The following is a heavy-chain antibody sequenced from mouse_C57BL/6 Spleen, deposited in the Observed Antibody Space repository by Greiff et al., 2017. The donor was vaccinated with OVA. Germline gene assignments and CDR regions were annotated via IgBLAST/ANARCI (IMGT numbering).Heavy chain of an antibody. D-gene: IGHD2-4*01. CDR3: AREDDYDWFAY. J-gene: IGHJ3*01. CDR2: IDPNSGGT. Sequence: QVHVKQPGAELVKPGASVKLSCKASGYTFTSHWMHWVKQRPGRGLEWIGRIDPNSGGTKYNEKFKSKATLTVDKPSSTAYMQLSSLTSEDSAVYYCAREDDYDWFAYWGQGTLVTVSA. CDR1: GYTFTSHW. V-gene: IGHV1-72*01.